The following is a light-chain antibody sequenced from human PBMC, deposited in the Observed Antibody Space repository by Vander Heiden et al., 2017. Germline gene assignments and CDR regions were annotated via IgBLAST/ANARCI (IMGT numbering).Light chain of an antibody. CDR3: QQYGSSPRIT. V-gene: IGKV3-20*01. J-gene: IGKJ3*01. CDR1: QSVSSSY. CDR2: GAS. Sequence: EIVLPPSPGTLSLTPEERATLSCRPSQSVSSSYLAWYQQKPGQAPRLLIYGASSRATGIPDRFSGSGSGTDFTLTISRLEPEDFAVYYCQQYGSSPRITFGPGTKVDIK.